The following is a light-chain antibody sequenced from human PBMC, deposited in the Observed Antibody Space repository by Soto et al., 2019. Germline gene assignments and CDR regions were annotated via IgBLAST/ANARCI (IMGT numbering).Light chain of an antibody. J-gene: IGKJ4*01. CDR1: QNINNN. Sequence: EIVMTQSPATLSVSPGERATLFCRASQNINNNLAWYQQKPGQAPRLLIYGAYTRATGIPATFSGSGSGTEFTLTISSLQSEDFAVYYCQQYNRWPQLTLGGGTKVDI. V-gene: IGKV3-15*01. CDR3: QQYNRWPQLT. CDR2: GAY.